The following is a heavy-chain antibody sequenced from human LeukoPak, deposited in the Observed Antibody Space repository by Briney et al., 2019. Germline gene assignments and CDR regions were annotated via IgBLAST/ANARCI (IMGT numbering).Heavy chain of an antibody. CDR1: GGSISRGGYY. D-gene: IGHD1-26*01. CDR3: ARDRIVGATGYFDY. Sequence: PSQTLSLTCTGSGGSISRGGYYWSWLRQPAGKGLEWIGRIYSSERTDYNPSLKSRVTISVDTSKNQFSLMLRSVTAADTAVYYCARDRIVGATGYFDYWGQGNLVTVSS. V-gene: IGHV4-61*02. CDR2: IYSSERT. J-gene: IGHJ4*02.